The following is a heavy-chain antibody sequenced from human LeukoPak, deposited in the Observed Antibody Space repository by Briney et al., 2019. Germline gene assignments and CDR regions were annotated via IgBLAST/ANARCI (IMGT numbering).Heavy chain of an antibody. CDR2: ISGSGDST. D-gene: IGHD6-13*01. CDR1: GFTFSSYA. J-gene: IGHJ4*02. CDR3: AKTRPLDSSSWSHGDY. Sequence: GSLLLSCAASGFTFSSYAMSWVRQAPGKGLEWVSAISGSGDSTYYGDSVKGRFTISRDNSKNTLYLQMNSLRAEDTAVYYCAKTRPLDSSSWSHGDYWGQGTLVTVSS. V-gene: IGHV3-23*01.